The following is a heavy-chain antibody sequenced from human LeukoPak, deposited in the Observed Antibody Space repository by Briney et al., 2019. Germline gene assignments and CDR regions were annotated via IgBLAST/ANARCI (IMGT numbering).Heavy chain of an antibody. D-gene: IGHD3-16*02. J-gene: IGHJ6*04. Sequence: ASVTVSCKASGYTFTRYGISGVRQAPGKGGEGMGWISTYSEDTDYAQKFQGRLTITTDISARTAYMELRSLRSDDTAVYYCAREEVTFGGGITHYVMDVWGKGTTVTVYS. CDR1: GYTFTRYG. CDR3: AREEVTFGGGITHYVMDV. V-gene: IGHV1-18*04. CDR2: ISTYSEDT.